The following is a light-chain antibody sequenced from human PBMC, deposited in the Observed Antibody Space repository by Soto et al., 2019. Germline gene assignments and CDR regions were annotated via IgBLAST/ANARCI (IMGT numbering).Light chain of an antibody. CDR1: QSVTNY. CDR3: QQSYDTRMYT. J-gene: IGKJ2*01. CDR2: SAS. V-gene: IGKV1-39*01. Sequence: DIPMTQSPSSLSASVGDRVTITCRASQSVTNYLNWYQQKPGKAPILLIYSASTLQSGVPSRFSGSGSGTDFTLTISTLQPEDFATYFCQQSYDTRMYTFGQGTKLEI.